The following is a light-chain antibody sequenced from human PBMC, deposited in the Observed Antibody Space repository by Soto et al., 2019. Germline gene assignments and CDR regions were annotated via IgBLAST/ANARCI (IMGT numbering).Light chain of an antibody. CDR2: STN. CDR1: SGSVSTSYY. CDR3: CSYAGSYTVV. V-gene: IGLV8-61*01. J-gene: IGLJ2*01. Sequence: QTVVTQEPSFSVSPGGTVTLTCGLSSGSVSTSYYPSWYQQTPGQAPRTLIDSTNTRSSGVPDRFSGSILGNKAALTITGAQADDESDYYCCSYAGSYTVVFGGGTKVTVL.